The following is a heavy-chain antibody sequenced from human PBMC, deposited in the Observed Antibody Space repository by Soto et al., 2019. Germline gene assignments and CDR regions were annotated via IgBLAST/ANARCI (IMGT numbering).Heavy chain of an antibody. CDR3: ARVDKVLPYRFDI. CDR1: GFTVSSNY. J-gene: IGHJ3*02. V-gene: IGHV3-53*01. Sequence: EVQLVESGGGLIQPGGSLRLSCAASGFTVSSNYMSWVRQAPGKGLEWVSVIYSGGSTYYADSVKGRCTISRDNSKSTRYLQMNSVRAEDTAVYYCARVDKVLPYRFDIWGQGTMVTVSS. CDR2: IYSGGST.